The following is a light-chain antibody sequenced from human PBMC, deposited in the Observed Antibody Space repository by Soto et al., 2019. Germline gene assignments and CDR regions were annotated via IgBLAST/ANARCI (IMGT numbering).Light chain of an antibody. Sequence: EIVLSQSPGTLSLSPGERATLSCRASQSFSSSYLAWYQQKPGQAPRLLIYGASTRATGIPDRFIGSGSGPDFTLTINSLEPEDFAVYYCQQYGSSLMYAFGQGTKVDIK. V-gene: IGKV3-20*01. CDR3: QQYGSSLMYA. CDR1: QSFSSSY. CDR2: GAS. J-gene: IGKJ2*01.